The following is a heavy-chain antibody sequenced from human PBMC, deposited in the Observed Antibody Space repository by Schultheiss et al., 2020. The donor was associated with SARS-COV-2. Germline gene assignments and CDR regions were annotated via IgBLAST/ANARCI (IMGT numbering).Heavy chain of an antibody. V-gene: IGHV4-39*07. CDR2: IYYSGST. J-gene: IGHJ4*02. CDR1: GGSISSSSYY. Sequence: SETLSLTCTVSGGSISSSSYYWGWIRQPPGKGLEWIGSIYYSGSTNYNPSLKSRVTISVDTSKNQFSLKLSSVTAADTAVYYCARGQKQQLMPWYFDYWGQGTLVTVSS. D-gene: IGHD6-13*01. CDR3: ARGQKQQLMPWYFDY.